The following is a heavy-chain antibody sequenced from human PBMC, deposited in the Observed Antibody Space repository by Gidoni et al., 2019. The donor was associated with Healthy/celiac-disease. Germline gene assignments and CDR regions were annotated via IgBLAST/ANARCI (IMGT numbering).Heavy chain of an antibody. CDR3: ARGKVRGVTKTATYDWVDP. CDR1: AFPFTSSG. V-gene: IGHV1-18*01. J-gene: IGHJ5*02. D-gene: IGHD3-10*01. CDR2: IRAYNGNT. Sequence: QFQLVQPGAEAQTPGAYVQGSCKAPAFPFTSSGISWVRQAPGQGLEWMGCIRAYNGNTNYAQKLQGRFTMTTSTSASVAYMGLRSLRPDDTAVYYWARGKVRGVTKTATYDWVDPLGQGTLVTVS.